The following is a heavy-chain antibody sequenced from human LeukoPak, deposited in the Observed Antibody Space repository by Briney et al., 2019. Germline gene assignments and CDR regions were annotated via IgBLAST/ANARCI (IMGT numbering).Heavy chain of an antibody. Sequence: SETLSLTCTVSGGSIRNYYWNWIRQPAGKGLEWVGRIQTSGNTNYSPSLKSRITISVDRSKNQVSLKLTSVPAADTAVYYCASDRGSGWFDYWGQGTLVTVSS. CDR3: ASDRGSGWFDY. V-gene: IGHV4-4*07. CDR1: GGSIRNYY. CDR2: IQTSGNT. J-gene: IGHJ4*02. D-gene: IGHD6-19*01.